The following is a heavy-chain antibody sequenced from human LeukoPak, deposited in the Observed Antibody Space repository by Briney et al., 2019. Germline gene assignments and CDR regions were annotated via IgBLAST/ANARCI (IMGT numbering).Heavy chain of an antibody. CDR3: ARLMVRGVIIQGFDY. J-gene: IGHJ4*02. D-gene: IGHD3-10*01. CDR1: GYTFTIYA. CDR2: INAGNGNT. Sequence: ASVKVSRKASGYTFTIYAMHWVRQAPGQRLEWMGWINAGNGNTKYSQKFQGRVTITRDTSASTAYMELSSLRSEDTAVYYCARLMVRGVIIQGFDYWGQGTLVTVSS. V-gene: IGHV1-3*01.